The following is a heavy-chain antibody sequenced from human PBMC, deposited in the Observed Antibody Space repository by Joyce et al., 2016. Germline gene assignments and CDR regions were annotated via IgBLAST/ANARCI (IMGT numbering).Heavy chain of an antibody. Sequence: QVQLVQSGAGVKKPGSSVKVSCKASGGSFSSYAINWVRQAPGQGLEWMGGIIPIFGQANYAQKFQGRVTITADESTSTAYMELSSLKSEDTAVYYCARDLRAPSTSNDAFDIWGQGTMVTVSS. J-gene: IGHJ3*02. CDR3: ARDLRAPSTSNDAFDI. V-gene: IGHV1-69*01. CDR2: IIPIFGQA. CDR1: GGSFSSYA.